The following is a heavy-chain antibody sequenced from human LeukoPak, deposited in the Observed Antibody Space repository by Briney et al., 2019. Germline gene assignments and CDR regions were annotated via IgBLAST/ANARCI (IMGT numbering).Heavy chain of an antibody. V-gene: IGHV2-70*04. CDR3: ARIRGDSSGYPLLDY. D-gene: IGHD3-22*01. CDR2: IDWDDDK. CDR1: GFSLSTSGMR. J-gene: IGHJ4*02. Sequence: SGPALVKPTQTLTLTCTFSGFSLSTSGMRVSWIRQPPGQALEWLARIDWDDDKFYSTSLKTRLTISKDTSKNQVVLTMTNMDPVDTATYYCARIRGDSSGYPLLDYWGQGTLVTVSS.